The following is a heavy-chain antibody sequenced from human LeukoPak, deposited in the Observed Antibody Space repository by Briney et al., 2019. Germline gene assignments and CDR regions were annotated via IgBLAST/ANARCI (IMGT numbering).Heavy chain of an antibody. D-gene: IGHD3-10*01. CDR2: IKNKADGGTT. J-gene: IGHJ4*02. CDR1: GFTFSNAW. CDR3: TAYYYGSGSNYNDY. V-gene: IGHV3-15*01. Sequence: GGSLRLSCAASGFTFSNAWMSWVRQAPGKGLEWVGRIKNKADGGTTDYAAPVKGRFTILRDDSKNTLYLQMNSLKTEDTALYYCTAYYYGSGSNYNDYWGQGTLVTVSS.